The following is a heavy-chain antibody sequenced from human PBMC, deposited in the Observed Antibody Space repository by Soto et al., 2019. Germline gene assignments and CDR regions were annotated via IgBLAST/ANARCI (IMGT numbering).Heavy chain of an antibody. V-gene: IGHV3-48*03. D-gene: IGHD6-19*01. CDR1: GFTFSSYE. Sequence: GGSLRLSCAVSGFTFSSYEMNWVRQAPGKGLEWVSYISGSSGTTIFYADSVKGRCTISRDNAKNTLYLQMNSLRAEDTAVYYCARHQTVAGFDYWGQGTLVTVSS. CDR2: ISGSSGTTI. CDR3: ARHQTVAGFDY. J-gene: IGHJ4*02.